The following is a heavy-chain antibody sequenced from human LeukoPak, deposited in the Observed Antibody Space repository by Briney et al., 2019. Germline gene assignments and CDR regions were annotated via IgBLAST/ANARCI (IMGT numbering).Heavy chain of an antibody. CDR3: AVGTFGVVINYYGMDV. CDR1: GGSISSSGYY. J-gene: IGHJ6*02. Sequence: PSETLSLTCTVSGGSISSSGYYWGWIRQPPGKGLEWIGSIYYNGSTYYNPSLKSRVTISVDTSKNQFSLKLSSVTAADTALYYCAVGTFGVVINYYGMDVWGQGTTVTVSS. CDR2: IYYNGST. V-gene: IGHV4-39*01. D-gene: IGHD3-3*01.